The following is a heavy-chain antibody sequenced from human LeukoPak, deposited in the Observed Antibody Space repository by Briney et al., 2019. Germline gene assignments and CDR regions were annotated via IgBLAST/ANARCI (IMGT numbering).Heavy chain of an antibody. J-gene: IGHJ4*02. D-gene: IGHD6-19*01. Sequence: GGSLRLSCAASGFTFSNAWMSWVRQAPGKGLEWVGRIKSKTDGGTTDYAAPVKGRFTISRDDSKNTLYLQMNSLKTEDTAVYYCTTRRPYSSGPPDYWGQGTLVTVSS. CDR3: TTRRPYSSGPPDY. CDR2: IKSKTDGGTT. V-gene: IGHV3-15*01. CDR1: GFTFSNAW.